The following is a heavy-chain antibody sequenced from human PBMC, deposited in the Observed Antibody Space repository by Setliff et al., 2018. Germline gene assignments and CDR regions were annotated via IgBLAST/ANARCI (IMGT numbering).Heavy chain of an antibody. V-gene: IGHV5-51*01. CDR3: ARFFSSTSCPGAFDI. CDR1: GYSFTFYW. CDR2: IYPGDSDT. J-gene: IGHJ3*02. D-gene: IGHD2-2*01. Sequence: GESLKISCKGSGYSFTFYWIGWVRQMPGKGLEWMGIIYPGDSDTRYSPSFQGQVTISADKSISTAYLQWSSLKASDTAMFYCARFFSSTSCPGAFDIWGQGTMVTVSS.